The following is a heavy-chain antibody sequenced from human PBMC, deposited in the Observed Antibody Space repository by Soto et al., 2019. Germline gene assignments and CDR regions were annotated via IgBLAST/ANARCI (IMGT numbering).Heavy chain of an antibody. CDR2: IVVGSGNT. CDR1: GFTFTSSA. J-gene: IGHJ6*02. D-gene: IGHD1-26*01. CDR3: AAEDSGSYSSYYYGVDV. V-gene: IGHV1-58*01. Sequence: SVKVSCKASGFTFTSSAVQWVRQARGQRLEWIGWIVVGSGNTNYAQKFQERVTITRDMSTSTAYMELSSLRSEDTAVYYCAAEDSGSYSSYYYGVDVWGQGTTVTVSS.